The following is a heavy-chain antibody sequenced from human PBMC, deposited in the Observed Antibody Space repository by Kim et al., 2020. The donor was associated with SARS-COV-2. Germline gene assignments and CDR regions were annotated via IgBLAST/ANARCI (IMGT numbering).Heavy chain of an antibody. V-gene: IGHV3-9*01. CDR1: GFTFDDYA. J-gene: IGHJ5*02. CDR2: ISWNSGSI. Sequence: GGSLRLSCAASGFTFDDYAMHWVRQAPGKGLEWVSGISWNSGSIGYADSVKGRFTISRDNAKNSLYLQMNSLRAEDTALYYCAKDGGSSWYHWFDPWGQGTLVTVSS. D-gene: IGHD6-13*01. CDR3: AKDGGSSWYHWFDP.